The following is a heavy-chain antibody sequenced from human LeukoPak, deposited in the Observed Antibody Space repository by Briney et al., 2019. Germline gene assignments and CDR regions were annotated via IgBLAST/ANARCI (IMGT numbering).Heavy chain of an antibody. CDR3: AKETIYCSGGSCYHDAFDI. J-gene: IGHJ3*02. V-gene: IGHV3-9*03. D-gene: IGHD2-15*01. CDR2: ISWNSVSI. Sequence: GGSLRLSCAASGFTFDDYGMSWVRQAPGKGLEWVSGISWNSVSIDYADSVKGRFTISRDNAKNSLYLQMNSLRPEDMALYYCAKETIYCSGGSCYHDAFDIWGQGTMVTVSS. CDR1: GFTFDDYG.